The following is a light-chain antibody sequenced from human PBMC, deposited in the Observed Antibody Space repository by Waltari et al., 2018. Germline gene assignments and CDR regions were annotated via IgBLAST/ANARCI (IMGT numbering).Light chain of an antibody. CDR2: KDA. J-gene: IGLJ2*01. CDR1: HSTLGKNP. Sequence: QSLLPQPPSESGTPGQTVTISCSGRHSTLGKNPASWFQQVPGTAPKVLIYKDARRPSGVPDRFSASKSGTSASLAISGLRSDDEADYYCAAWDDTVKSVLFGGGTKLTVL. V-gene: IGLV1-47*01. CDR3: AAWDDTVKSVL.